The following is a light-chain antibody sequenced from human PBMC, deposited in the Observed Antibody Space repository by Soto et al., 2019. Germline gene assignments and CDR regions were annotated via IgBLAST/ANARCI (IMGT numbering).Light chain of an antibody. V-gene: IGKV3-20*01. CDR1: QSISSNF. CDR3: QHYVDSPFT. Sequence: EIVLTQSPGTLSLSPGERTALSCRASQSISSNFFAWYQQKPGQSPRLLIYGASSRATGVPGRFSGSGSGTDFTLTISRLEPEDFAVYYCQHYVDSPFTYGQGTRLEIK. CDR2: GAS. J-gene: IGKJ5*01.